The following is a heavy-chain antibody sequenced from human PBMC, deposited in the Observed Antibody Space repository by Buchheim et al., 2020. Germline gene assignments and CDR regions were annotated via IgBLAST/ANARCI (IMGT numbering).Heavy chain of an antibody. CDR2: IYPHDSDT. CDR3: ARRTLILPSMGWFDP. CDR1: GYSFTTYW. D-gene: IGHD2/OR15-2a*01. Sequence: EVQLVQSGAEVKKAGESLRISCKGSGYSFTTYWIGWVRQMPGKGMEWMGIIYPHDSDTRYSPSFQGQVTISADKSINTAYLQWSSLKASDTAIYYCARRTLILPSMGWFDPWGQGTL. J-gene: IGHJ5*02. V-gene: IGHV5-51*01.